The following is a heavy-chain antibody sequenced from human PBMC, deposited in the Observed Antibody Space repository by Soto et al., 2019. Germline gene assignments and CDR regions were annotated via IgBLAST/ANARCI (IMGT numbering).Heavy chain of an antibody. J-gene: IGHJ4*02. D-gene: IGHD6-13*01. CDR3: VKPLLKSSWYPFDI. CDR2: INWKSGGI. V-gene: IGHV3-9*01. Sequence: EVQLVESGGGLVQPGKSLRLSCAASGFTFDDYAMHWVRQAPGGGPEWVSGINWKSGGIGYADSVKGRFTISRDNAKNTLYLQMNSLKTEDTALYYCVKPLLKSSWYPFDIWGQGTLVTVSS. CDR1: GFTFDDYA.